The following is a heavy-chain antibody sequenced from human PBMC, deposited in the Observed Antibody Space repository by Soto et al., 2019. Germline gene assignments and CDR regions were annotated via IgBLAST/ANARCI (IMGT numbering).Heavy chain of an antibody. CDR3: ARATRGGYKEGFDY. J-gene: IGHJ4*02. CDR2: ISTNSDYI. V-gene: IGHV3-21*01. D-gene: IGHD5-12*01. CDR1: GFTFSGYS. Sequence: EVQLVESGGGLVKPGESLRLSCAESGFTFSGYSMNWVRQAPGKGLEWVSSISTNSDYIYYADSVKGRFTISRDNAKNSLFLQMTGLRVDDAAVYYCARATRGGYKEGFDYWGQGTLVTVSS.